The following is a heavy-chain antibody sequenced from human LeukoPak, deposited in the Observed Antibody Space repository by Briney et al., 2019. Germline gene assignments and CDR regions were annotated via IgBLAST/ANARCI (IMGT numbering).Heavy chain of an antibody. CDR3: ARDSPKYYYDSSGYYNWFDP. CDR1: GGSISSSSYY. V-gene: IGHV4-39*07. D-gene: IGHD3-22*01. J-gene: IGHJ5*02. CDR2: IYYSGST. Sequence: SETLSLTCTVSGGSISSSSYYWGWIRQPPGKGLEWIGSIYYSGSTNYNPSLKSRVTISVDTSKNQFSLKLSSVTAADTAVYYCARDSPKYYYDSSGYYNWFDPWGQGTLVTVSS.